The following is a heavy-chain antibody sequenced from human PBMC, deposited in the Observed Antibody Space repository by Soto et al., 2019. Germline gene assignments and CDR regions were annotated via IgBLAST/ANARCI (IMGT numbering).Heavy chain of an antibody. V-gene: IGHV2-70*01. CDR3: ARNVYSSGPLWFDP. J-gene: IGHJ5*02. CDR1: GFSLSTSGMC. D-gene: IGHD6-19*01. CDR2: IDWDDDK. Sequence: ASGPTLVNPTQTLTLTCTFPGFSLSTSGMCVSWIRQPPGKALEWLALIDWDDDKYYSTSLKTRLTISKDTSKNQVVLTMTNMDPVDTATYYCARNVYSSGPLWFDPWGQGTLVTVSS.